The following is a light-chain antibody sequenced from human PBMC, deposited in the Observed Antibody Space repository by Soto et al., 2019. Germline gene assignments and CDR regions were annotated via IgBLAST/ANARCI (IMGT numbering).Light chain of an antibody. CDR3: TLYTSENTYV. CDR1: SSDVGSYNL. Sequence: QSVLTQPASVSGSPGQSITISCTGTSSDVGSYNLVSWYQQHPGKAPKLTIYEGSKWPSGVPDRFSGSKSGNTASLTISGLQAADEADYCYTLYTSENTYVFGTGTKVTVL. CDR2: EGS. V-gene: IGLV2-14*02. J-gene: IGLJ1*01.